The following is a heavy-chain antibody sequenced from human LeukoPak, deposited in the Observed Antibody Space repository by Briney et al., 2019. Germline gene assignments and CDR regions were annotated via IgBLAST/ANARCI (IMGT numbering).Heavy chain of an antibody. D-gene: IGHD3-3*01. V-gene: IGHV4-34*01. CDR1: GGSFSGYY. CDR3: AGFWSGYPYYYYMDV. J-gene: IGHJ6*03. CDR2: INHSGST. Sequence: SETLSLTCAVYGGSFSGYYWSRIRQPPGKGLEWIGEINHSGSTNYNPSLKSRVTMSVDTSKNQFSLKLSSVTAADTAVYYCAGFWSGYPYYYYMDVWGKGTTVTVSS.